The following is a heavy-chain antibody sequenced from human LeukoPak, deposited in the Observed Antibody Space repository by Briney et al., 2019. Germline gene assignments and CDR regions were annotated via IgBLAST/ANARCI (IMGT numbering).Heavy chain of an antibody. CDR3: AKERGSSWYSDFDI. Sequence: GGSLRLSCAASGFTFSNYGMHWVRQAPGKGLEWVAFIRYDGINKYYADSVKGRFTISRDNSKNTLYQQMNGLRAEDTAVYYCAKERGSSWYSDFDIWGQGTMVTVSS. D-gene: IGHD6-13*01. V-gene: IGHV3-30*02. J-gene: IGHJ3*02. CDR1: GFTFSNYG. CDR2: IRYDGINK.